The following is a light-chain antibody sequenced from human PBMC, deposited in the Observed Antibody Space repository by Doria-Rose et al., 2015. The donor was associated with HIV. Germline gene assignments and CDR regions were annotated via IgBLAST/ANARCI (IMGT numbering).Light chain of an antibody. CDR1: SGNIASNY. CDR2: EDN. Sequence: NFMLTQPHSVSASPGKTVTISCTRSSGNIASNYVQWYQLRPGSSPTTVIYEDNQRPSGVPDRFSGSIDSSSNSASLTISGLKTEDEADYYCQSYDSSNVVFGGGTKLTVL. J-gene: IGLJ2*01. V-gene: IGLV6-57*01. CDR3: QSYDSSNVV.